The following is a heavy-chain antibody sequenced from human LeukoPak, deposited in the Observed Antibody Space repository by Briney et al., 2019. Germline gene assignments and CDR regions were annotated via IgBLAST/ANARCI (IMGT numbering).Heavy chain of an antibody. Sequence: SETLSLTCTVSGGSISSYYWSWIRQPAGKGLEWIGRIYTSGSTNYNPPLKSRVTMSVDTSKNQFSLKLSSVTAADTAVYYCARVTPYYGDYVDYFDYWGQGTLVTVSS. V-gene: IGHV4-4*07. J-gene: IGHJ4*02. CDR1: GGSISSYY. D-gene: IGHD4-17*01. CDR3: ARVTPYYGDYVDYFDY. CDR2: IYTSGST.